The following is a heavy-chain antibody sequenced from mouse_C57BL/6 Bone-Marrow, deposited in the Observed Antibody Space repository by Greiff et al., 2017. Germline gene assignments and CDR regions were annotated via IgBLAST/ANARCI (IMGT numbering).Heavy chain of an antibody. CDR3: TVVDWYFDV. J-gene: IGHJ1*03. V-gene: IGHV6-6*01. CDR1: GFTFSDAW. CDR2: IRNKANNHAT. Sequence: EVKLMESGGGLVQPGGSVKLSCAASGFTFSDAWMDWVRQSPEKGLEWVAKIRNKANNHATYYAESVKGRFNISRDDSKSSVYLQMNSLRAEDTGIYYCTVVDWYFDVWGTETKVTVSS. D-gene: IGHD1-1*01.